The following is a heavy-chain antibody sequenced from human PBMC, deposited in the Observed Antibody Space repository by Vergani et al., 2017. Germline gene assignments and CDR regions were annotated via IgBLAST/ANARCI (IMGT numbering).Heavy chain of an antibody. Sequence: QVQLVQSGAEVKKPGSSVKVSCKASGGTFSSYAISWVRQAPGQGLEWMGGIIPIFGTANYAQKFQGRVTITADESTSTAYMELSSLRSEDTAVYYCASRDITIFGVVIISGYYYYGMDVWGQGTTVTVSS. CDR1: GGTFSSYA. D-gene: IGHD3-3*01. CDR3: ASRDITIFGVVIISGYYYYGMDV. V-gene: IGHV1-69*01. CDR2: IIPIFGTA. J-gene: IGHJ6*02.